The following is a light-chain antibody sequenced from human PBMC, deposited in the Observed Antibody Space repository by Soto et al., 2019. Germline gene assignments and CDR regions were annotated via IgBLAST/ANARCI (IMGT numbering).Light chain of an antibody. V-gene: IGKV3-20*01. Sequence: ETVSIPSQSTLSLSPGERATLSCSASQSVSSTSLAWYQQKPGQAPRLLIYGASSRATGIPDRFSGSGSGTDFTLTISRLEPEDFAVFYCQQYGSSPRTFGQGTKVDI. CDR3: QQYGSSPRT. CDR1: QSVSSTS. J-gene: IGKJ1*01. CDR2: GAS.